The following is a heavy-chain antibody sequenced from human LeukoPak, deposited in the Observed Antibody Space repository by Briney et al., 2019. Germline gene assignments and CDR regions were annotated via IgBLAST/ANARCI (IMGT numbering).Heavy chain of an antibody. V-gene: IGHV1-69*04. CDR3: ARSDMATIAFDY. CDR1: GGTFSSYA. CDR2: IVPILGIA. Sequence: SEKVSFTSSGGTFSSYAISWVRQAHGQGLEWMGRIVPILGIANYAQKFQGRVTTTADKSTSTAYMELSSLRSEDTAVYYCARSDMATIAFDYGGQGTLVTVSS. D-gene: IGHD5-24*01. J-gene: IGHJ4*02.